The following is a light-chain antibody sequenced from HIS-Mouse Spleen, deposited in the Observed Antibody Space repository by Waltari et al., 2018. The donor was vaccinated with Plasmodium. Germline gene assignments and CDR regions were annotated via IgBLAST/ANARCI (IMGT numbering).Light chain of an antibody. V-gene: IGLV2-14*03. Sequence: QSALTQPASVSGPPGQPTTIPCTATSSDVGGYNYVSWYQQHPGKAPKLMIYDVSNRPSGVSNRFSGSKSGNTASLTISGLQAEDEADYYCSSYTSSSTRVFGGGTKLTVL. CDR3: SSYTSSSTRV. CDR2: DVS. CDR1: SSDVGGYNY. J-gene: IGLJ3*02.